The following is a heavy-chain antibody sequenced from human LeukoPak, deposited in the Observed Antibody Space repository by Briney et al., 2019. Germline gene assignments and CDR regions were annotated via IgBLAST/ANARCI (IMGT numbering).Heavy chain of an antibody. D-gene: IGHD4-11*01. J-gene: IGHJ4*02. CDR1: GFTFSSYG. CDR2: IRYDGSNK. V-gene: IGHV3-30*02. CDR3: AKATVTSYYFDY. Sequence: GGSLRLSCAASGFTFSSYGMHWVRQAPGKGLEWLAFIRYDGSNKYYADSVKGRFTISRDNSKNTLYLQMNSLRAEDTAVYYCAKATVTSYYFDYWGQGTLVTVSS.